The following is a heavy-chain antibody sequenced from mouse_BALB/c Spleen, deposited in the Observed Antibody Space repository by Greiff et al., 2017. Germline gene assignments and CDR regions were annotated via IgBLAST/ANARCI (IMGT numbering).Heavy chain of an antibody. CDR2: ISSGSSTI. CDR1: GFTFSSFG. J-gene: IGHJ4*01. Sequence: EVQLVESGGGLVQPGGSRKLSCAASGFTFSSFGMHWVRQAPEKGLEWVAYISSGSSTIYYADTVKGRFTISRDNPKNTLFLQMTSLRSEDTAMYDCARSYYGNYDAMDYWGQGTSVTVSS. D-gene: IGHD2-10*01. V-gene: IGHV5-17*02. CDR3: ARSYYGNYDAMDY.